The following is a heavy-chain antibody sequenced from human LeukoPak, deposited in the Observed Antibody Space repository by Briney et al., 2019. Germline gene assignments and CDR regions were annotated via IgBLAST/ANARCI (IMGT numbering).Heavy chain of an antibody. CDR3: AKRSIVRRVILVGFHKEAYYFDS. CDR2: VSGSGGSL. CDR1: GLTFANYR. J-gene: IGHJ4*02. Sequence: GGSLRLSCVVSGLTFANYRMSWVRQAPGKGLEWVAGVSGSGGSLNYADSVKGRFTISRDKPKDPLYLHMNSLSAHDTAVQFCAKRSIVRRVILVGFHKEAYYFDSGGQGSLVTVSS. V-gene: IGHV3-23*01. D-gene: IGHD2-21*01.